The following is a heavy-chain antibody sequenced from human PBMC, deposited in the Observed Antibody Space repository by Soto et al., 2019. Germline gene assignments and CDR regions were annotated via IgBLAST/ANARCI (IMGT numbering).Heavy chain of an antibody. V-gene: IGHV3-23*01. Sequence: GGSLRLSCAASGFTFSSYAMSWARQAPGKGLEWVSAISGSGGSTYYADSVKGRFTISRDNSKNTLYLQMNSLRAEDTAVYYCAKDSGIFWYAFDIWGQGTMVTVSS. D-gene: IGHD3-10*01. CDR3: AKDSGIFWYAFDI. CDR2: ISGSGGST. CDR1: GFTFSSYA. J-gene: IGHJ3*02.